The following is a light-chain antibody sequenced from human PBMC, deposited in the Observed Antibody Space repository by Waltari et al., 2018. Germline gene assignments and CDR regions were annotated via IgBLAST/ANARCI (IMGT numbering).Light chain of an antibody. CDR2: GAS. V-gene: IGKV3-20*01. CDR1: QSVSSSY. CDR3: QQYGSSPPLT. Sequence: EIVLTQSPGTLSLSPGDRATLSCRASQSVSSSYLAWYQQKHGQAPRLLIYGASSRATGIPERFSGSGSGTDFTLTISRLDPEDFAVNYCQQYGSSPPLTFGGGTKVEIK. J-gene: IGKJ4*01.